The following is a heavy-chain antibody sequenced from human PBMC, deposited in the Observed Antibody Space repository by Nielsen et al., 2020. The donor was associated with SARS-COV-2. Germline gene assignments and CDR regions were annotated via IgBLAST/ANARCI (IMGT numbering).Heavy chain of an antibody. Sequence: GESLKISCAASGFTFNIYAMAWVRRAPGRGLQWVTGVSASGGSTYYTDSVKGRFSISRDNSKNTLFLQMNNLRVEDTAVYYCARGGVVPALFYYYYIDVWGKGTKVTVSS. CDR1: GFTFNIYA. V-gene: IGHV3-23*01. J-gene: IGHJ6*03. D-gene: IGHD3-3*01. CDR2: VSASGGST. CDR3: ARGGVVPALFYYYYIDV.